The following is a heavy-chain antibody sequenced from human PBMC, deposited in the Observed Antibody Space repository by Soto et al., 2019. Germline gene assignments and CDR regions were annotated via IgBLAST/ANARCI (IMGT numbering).Heavy chain of an antibody. Sequence: ASVKVSCKASGYTFTSYDINWVRQATGQGLEWMGWMNPNSGNTGYAQKFQGRVTMTRNTSISTAYMELSSLRSEDTAVYYCARGDYYGSGSYYPRYYYYYMDVWGKGTTVTVSS. CDR2: MNPNSGNT. D-gene: IGHD3-10*01. CDR3: ARGDYYGSGSYYPRYYYYYMDV. J-gene: IGHJ6*03. V-gene: IGHV1-8*01. CDR1: GYTFTSYD.